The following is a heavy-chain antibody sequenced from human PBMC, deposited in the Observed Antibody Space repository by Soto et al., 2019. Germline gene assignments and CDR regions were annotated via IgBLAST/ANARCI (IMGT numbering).Heavy chain of an antibody. D-gene: IGHD4-17*01. V-gene: IGHV1-18*04. CDR2: ISANNGNT. CDR1: AYTFTSYG. Sequence: ASVKVSCKASAYTFTSYGITWVRQASGQGLEWMGWISANNGNTNYAQKVQGRVTMTTDTSTSTAYMELRSLRSDDTGVYYCARDRPTTVTKYNYYGLDVWGQGTTVTVSS. CDR3: ARDRPTTVTKYNYYGLDV. J-gene: IGHJ6*02.